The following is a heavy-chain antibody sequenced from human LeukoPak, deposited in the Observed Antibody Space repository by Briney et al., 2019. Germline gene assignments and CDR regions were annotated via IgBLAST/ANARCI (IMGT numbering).Heavy chain of an antibody. CDR1: GGSISSGSDY. CDR2: IYTSGST. CDR3: ARAGGSVGWYGTIDS. Sequence: SETLSLTCSVSGGSISSGSDYWSWIRQPAGKGLEWIGHIYTSGSTSYNPSLQSRVTISVDTSKHQFSLQVTSVTAADTAVYYCARAGGSVGWYGTIDSWGQGILVTVSS. J-gene: IGHJ4*02. V-gene: IGHV4-61*09. D-gene: IGHD6-19*01.